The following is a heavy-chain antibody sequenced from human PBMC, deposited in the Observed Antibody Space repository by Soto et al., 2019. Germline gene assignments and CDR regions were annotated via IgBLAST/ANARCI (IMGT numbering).Heavy chain of an antibody. D-gene: IGHD3-3*01. CDR2: IIPIYDSP. CDR3: EASSFLAGVSGYFHHDF. J-gene: IGHJ4*01. CDR1: GDTFNNYA. Sequence: QVHLVQSGTEVKKPGSSVNVSCKASGDTFNNYAISWVRQAPGQGLQWMGGIIPIYDSPSYAQGSHNRVTRTADSSTSTAPLAMKGLTSEDTAVYYCEASSFLAGVSGYFHHDFWGHRTLVAVSS. V-gene: IGHV1-69*06.